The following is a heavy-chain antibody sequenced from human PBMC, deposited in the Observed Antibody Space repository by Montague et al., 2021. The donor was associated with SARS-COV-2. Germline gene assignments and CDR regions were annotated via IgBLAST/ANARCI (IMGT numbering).Heavy chain of an antibody. V-gene: IGHV4-39*01. CDR3: ARQENSSGWFKPDAFDI. J-gene: IGHJ3*02. CDR2: IYYGGST. Sequence: SETLSLTCTVSGGSISSSSYYWGWIRQPPGKGLGWIGSIYYGGSTYYNPSLKSRVTISVDTSKNQFSLKLSSVTAADTAVYYCARQENSSGWFKPDAFDIWGQGTMVTVSS. CDR1: GGSISSSSYY. D-gene: IGHD6-19*01.